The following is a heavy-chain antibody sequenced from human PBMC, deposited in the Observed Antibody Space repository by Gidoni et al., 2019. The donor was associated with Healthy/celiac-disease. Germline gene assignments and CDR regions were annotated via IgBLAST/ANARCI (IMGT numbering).Heavy chain of an antibody. V-gene: IGHV3-23*01. D-gene: IGHD4-17*01. J-gene: IGHJ4*02. CDR1: GFTFSSYA. Sequence: EVQLLESGGGLVQPGGSLRLSCAASGFTFSSYAMSWVRQAAGKGLEWVSAISGSGGSTYFADSVKGRFTTSRDNPKNTLYLQMTSLRAEDTAVYYCAKARYYGGNPEYFDYWGQGTLVTVSS. CDR3: AKARYYGGNPEYFDY. CDR2: ISGSGGST.